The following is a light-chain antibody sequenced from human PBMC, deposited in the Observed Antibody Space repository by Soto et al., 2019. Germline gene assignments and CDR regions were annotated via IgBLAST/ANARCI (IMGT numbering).Light chain of an antibody. CDR1: SSDVGGYDF. CDR3: SSFVVTTHQGG. Sequence: QSALTQPPSASGSPGQSVAISCTGASSDVGGYDFVSWYQQHPGKPPKLLIYEVSKRPSGVPDRFSGSKSGNTASLTVSGLQAEDEGDYFCSSFVVTTHQGGFGGGTKLTV. J-gene: IGLJ2*01. V-gene: IGLV2-8*01. CDR2: EVS.